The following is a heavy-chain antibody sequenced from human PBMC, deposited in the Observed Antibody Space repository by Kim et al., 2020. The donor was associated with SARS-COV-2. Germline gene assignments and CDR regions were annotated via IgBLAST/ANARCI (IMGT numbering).Heavy chain of an antibody. J-gene: IGHJ6*02. CDR3: VKDMAAVGEYGLDV. Sequence: GGSLRLSCAASGFTFDDHAMHWVRQAPGKGLEWVSGITWSGKSIGYAESVKGRFTISRDNAKNSLYLQMDSLRTEDTALYYCVKDMAAVGEYGLDVWGQGSTVTVSS. V-gene: IGHV3-9*01. CDR1: GFTFDDHA. CDR2: ITWSGKSI. D-gene: IGHD6-13*01.